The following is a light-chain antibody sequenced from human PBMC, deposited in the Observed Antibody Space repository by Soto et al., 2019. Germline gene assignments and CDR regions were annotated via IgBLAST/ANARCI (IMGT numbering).Light chain of an antibody. J-gene: IGLJ2*01. CDR3: SSYGGSNHLV. CDR1: SSDIGAYNY. CDR2: EVS. V-gene: IGLV2-8*01. Sequence: QSVLTQPPSASGSPGQSVTISCTGTSSDIGAYNYVSWYQQHPGKAPKLMIYEVSKRPSGVPDRFSGSKSANTASLTVSGLQAEVEADYYCSSYGGSNHLVFGGGTKLTVL.